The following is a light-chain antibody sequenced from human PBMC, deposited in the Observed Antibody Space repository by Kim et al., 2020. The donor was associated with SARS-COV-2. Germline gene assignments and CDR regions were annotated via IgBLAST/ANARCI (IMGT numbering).Light chain of an antibody. CDR1: QSISSSY. J-gene: IGKJ2*01. CDR3: QQYGSSPYT. CDR2: GAS. Sequence: LSPGESATLSCRASQSISSSYLAWYQQKPGQAPRLLIYGASSRATGIPDRFSGSGSGTDFTLTISRLEPEDVAVYYCQQYGSSPYTFSQGTKLEI. V-gene: IGKV3-20*01.